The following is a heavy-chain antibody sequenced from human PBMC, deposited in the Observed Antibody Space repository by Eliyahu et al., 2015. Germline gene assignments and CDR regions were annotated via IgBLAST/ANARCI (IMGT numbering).Heavy chain of an antibody. D-gene: IGHD3-10*01. Sequence: QVQLQESGPGLVKPSETLSLTCTVSGXSVXSGXYYXXWXRQPPGKGLEWIGYIYYSGSTNYNPSLKSRVTISVDTSKNQLSLKLSSVTAADTAVYYCARGVSDRGTPQWFDYWGQGTLVTVSS. CDR3: ARGVSDRGTPQWFDY. J-gene: IGHJ4*02. CDR1: GXSVXSGXYY. V-gene: IGHV4-61*01. CDR2: IYYSGST.